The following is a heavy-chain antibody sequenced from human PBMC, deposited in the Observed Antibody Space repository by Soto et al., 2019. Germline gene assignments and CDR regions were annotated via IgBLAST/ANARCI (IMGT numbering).Heavy chain of an antibody. CDR2: ISGSGGST. CDR3: AKDTRYGDSKIYYYYYGMDV. D-gene: IGHD4-17*01. J-gene: IGHJ6*02. V-gene: IGHV3-23*01. CDR1: GFTFSSYA. Sequence: PWGSLRLSCAASGFTFSSYAMSWVRQAPGKGLEWVSAISGSGGSTYYADSVKGRFTISRDNSKNTLYLQMNSLRAEDTAVYYCAKDTRYGDSKIYYYYYGMDVWGQGTTVTVSS.